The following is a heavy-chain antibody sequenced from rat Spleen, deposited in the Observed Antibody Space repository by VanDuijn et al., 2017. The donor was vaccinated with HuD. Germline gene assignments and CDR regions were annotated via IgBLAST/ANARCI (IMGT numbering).Heavy chain of an antibody. CDR3: TTWDYYDNRFDY. V-gene: IGHV5-27*01. Sequence: EVQLVESGGGLVQPGRSLKLSCEASGFTFSNYDMAWVRQAPTKGLEWIASISTGGGNTYYRDSVKGRFTISRDNDKSTLHLQMDSLRSEDTATYYCTTWDYYDNRFDYWGQGVMVTVSS. J-gene: IGHJ2*01. CDR1: GFTFSNYD. D-gene: IGHD1-6*01. CDR2: ISTGGGNT.